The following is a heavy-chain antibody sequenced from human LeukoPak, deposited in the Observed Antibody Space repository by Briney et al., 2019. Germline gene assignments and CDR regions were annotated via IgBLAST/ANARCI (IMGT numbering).Heavy chain of an antibody. CDR3: VRCRGTTVLTRFDN. D-gene: IGHD1-1*01. V-gene: IGHV4-4*07. J-gene: IGHJ4*02. CDR1: GGSINNYY. Sequence: PSETLSLPCTVSGGSINNYYWSWIRQPAGRALEWIGRIYSSGSTNYNPSLKSRVTMSVDTSMNQFSVNLTSVTAADTAVYYCVRCRGTTVLTRFDNWGQGTLVTVSS. CDR2: IYSSGST.